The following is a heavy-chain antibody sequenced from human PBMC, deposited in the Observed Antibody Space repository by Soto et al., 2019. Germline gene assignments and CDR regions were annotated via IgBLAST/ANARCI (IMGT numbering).Heavy chain of an antibody. V-gene: IGHV4-30-4*02. D-gene: IGHD2-15*01. CDR3: AREGGFCSGGSWYGNNGFDP. CDR2: IYYSGRA. Sequence: PSDTLSLTCTVSGGSINSGDYYWGWIRQPPGKGLEWIGYIYYSGRAYYNPSLKSRVTISVDASKNHFSLKLSSVTAADTAVYYCAREGGFCSGGSWYGNNGFDPWGQGTLVTVSP. CDR1: GGSINSGDYY. J-gene: IGHJ5*02.